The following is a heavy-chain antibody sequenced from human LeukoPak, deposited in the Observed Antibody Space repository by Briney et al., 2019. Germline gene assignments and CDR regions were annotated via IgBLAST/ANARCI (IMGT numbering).Heavy chain of an antibody. J-gene: IGHJ3*02. CDR2: ISGGSSTI. CDR1: GFTFSSYE. V-gene: IGHV3-48*03. D-gene: IGHD3-16*01. CDR3: ARVHEPLGAFDI. Sequence: GGSLRLSCAASGFTFSSYEMKWVRQAPGKGLAWVSYISGGSSTINYADSVKGRFTISRDNAKNTLYLQMNSLRAEDTAVYYCARVHEPLGAFDIWGQGTMVTVSS.